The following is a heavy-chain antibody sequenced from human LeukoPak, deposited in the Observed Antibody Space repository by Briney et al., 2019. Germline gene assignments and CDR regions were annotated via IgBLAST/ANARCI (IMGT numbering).Heavy chain of an antibody. CDR1: GFSFGSYA. V-gene: IGHV3-7*01. J-gene: IGHJ4*02. CDR2: IEQDGSEK. CDR3: ARIRSRVAGTGY. D-gene: IGHD6-19*01. Sequence: GGSLRLSCAASGFSFGSYAMSWVRQAPGKGLEWVANIEQDGSEKYYVDSVKGRFTISRDNAKNSLYLQMNSLRAEDTAVYYCARIRSRVAGTGYWGQGTLVTVSS.